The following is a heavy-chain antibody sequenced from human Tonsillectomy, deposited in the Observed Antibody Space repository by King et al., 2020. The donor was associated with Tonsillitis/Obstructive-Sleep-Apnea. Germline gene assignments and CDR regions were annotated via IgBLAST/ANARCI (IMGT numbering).Heavy chain of an antibody. V-gene: IGHV4-34*01. CDR1: GGSFSGYY. CDR2: IDHSGST. J-gene: IGHJ4*02. Sequence: VQLQQWGAALLKPSETLSLTCAVYGGSFSGYYWNWIRQPPGKGLEWIGEIDHSGSTSYNPSLKSRVTISVDTSKNQFSLNLTSVSAADTAVYYCAREFDSLDYWGQGTLVTVSS. D-gene: IGHD2-15*01. CDR3: AREFDSLDY.